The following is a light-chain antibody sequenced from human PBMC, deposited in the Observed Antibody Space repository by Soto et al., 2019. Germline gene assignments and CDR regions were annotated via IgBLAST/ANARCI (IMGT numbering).Light chain of an antibody. CDR2: DVS. Sequence: DIQLTQSPSSLSASVGDIVTITCRLSQAINKYLSWFRQKPGKAPEPLIYDVSTLQSGVPSRFSGSGSGTSFTLTIISLQLDDFASYYCQQSLSTPWSFGPGTKV. J-gene: IGKJ1*01. CDR3: QQSLSTPWS. CDR1: QAINKY. V-gene: IGKV1-39*01.